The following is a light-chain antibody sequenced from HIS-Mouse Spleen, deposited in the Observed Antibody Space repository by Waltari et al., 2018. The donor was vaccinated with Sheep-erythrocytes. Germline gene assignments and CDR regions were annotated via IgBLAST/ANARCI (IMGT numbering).Light chain of an antibody. Sequence: QAVLTQPSSLSASPGASASLTCTLRRAINVRTYRIYWYQQKPGSPPQYLLRYKSDSDKQQGSGVPSRFSGSKDASANAGILLISGLQSEDEADYYCMIWHSSAWVFGGGTKLTVL. CDR3: MIWHSSAWV. V-gene: IGLV5-45*03. CDR2: YKSDSDK. CDR1: RAINVRTYR. J-gene: IGLJ3*02.